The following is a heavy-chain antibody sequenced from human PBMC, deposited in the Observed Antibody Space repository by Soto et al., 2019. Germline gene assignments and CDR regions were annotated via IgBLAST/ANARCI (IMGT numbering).Heavy chain of an antibody. V-gene: IGHV3-30*18. CDR2: ISYDGSNK. D-gene: IGHD2-21*02. CDR3: AKGAYCGGDCYPRVYYYYGMDV. J-gene: IGHJ6*02. Sequence: QVQLVESGGGVVQPGRSLRLSCAASGFTFSSYGMHWVRQAPGKGLEWVAVISYDGSNKYYADSVKGRFTISRDNSKNTLYLQMNSLRAEDTAVYYCAKGAYCGGDCYPRVYYYYGMDVWGQGTTVTVSS. CDR1: GFTFSSYG.